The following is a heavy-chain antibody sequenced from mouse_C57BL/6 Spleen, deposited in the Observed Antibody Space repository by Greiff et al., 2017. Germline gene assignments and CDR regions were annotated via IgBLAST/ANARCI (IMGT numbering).Heavy chain of an antibody. Sequence: VQLQQSGAELVRPGASVTLSCKASGYTFTDYEMHWVKQTPVHGLEWIGAIDPETGGTAYNQKFKGKAILTADKASSTAYMERRSLTSEDSAVYYCTRGGSDSYYFDYWGQGTTLTVSS. CDR1: GYTFTDYE. V-gene: IGHV1-15*01. J-gene: IGHJ2*01. CDR3: TRGGSDSYYFDY. CDR2: IDPETGGT.